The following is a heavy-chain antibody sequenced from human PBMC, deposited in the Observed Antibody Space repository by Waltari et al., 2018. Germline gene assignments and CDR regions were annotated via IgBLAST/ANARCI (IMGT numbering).Heavy chain of an antibody. CDR3: ARGYCSGGSCYFHYYYGMDV. CDR2: IYYSGST. J-gene: IGHJ6*02. Sequence: QLQLQESGPGLVKPSETLSLTCTVPGGSLSSSSYYWGWIRQPPGTGLEWIGSIYYSGSTYYNPSLKSRVTISVDTSKNQFSLKLSSVTAADTAVYYCARGYCSGGSCYFHYYYGMDVWGQGTTVTVSS. D-gene: IGHD2-15*01. CDR1: GGSLSSSSYY. V-gene: IGHV4-39*01.